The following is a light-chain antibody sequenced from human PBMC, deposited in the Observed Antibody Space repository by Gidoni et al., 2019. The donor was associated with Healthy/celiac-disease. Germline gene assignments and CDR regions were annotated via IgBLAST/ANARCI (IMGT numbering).Light chain of an antibody. J-gene: IGKJ1*01. Sequence: DIQMTQSPSSLSASVGDRVTITCRASQSISSYLNWYQQKPGNAPKLLVYAASSFQSGVRSRFSGSGSGTDFTLTISSLQPEDVATYYCQQSYSTLWTFGQGTKVEIK. CDR2: AAS. CDR1: QSISSY. CDR3: QQSYSTLWT. V-gene: IGKV1-39*01.